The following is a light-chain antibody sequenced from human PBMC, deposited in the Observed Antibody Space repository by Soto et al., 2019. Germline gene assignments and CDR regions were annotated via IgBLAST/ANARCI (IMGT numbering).Light chain of an antibody. J-gene: IGKJ4*01. CDR2: ATS. Sequence: DIQMTQSPSSVSASVGDRVTITCRASQGVTNWLAWYQQKQGNAPKLLIYATSSLQSGVTARFNGSGSGTDFTLTIRSLQPEDFATYYCQQGYSFPLTFGGGTKVEI. CDR3: QQGYSFPLT. V-gene: IGKV1-12*01. CDR1: QGVTNW.